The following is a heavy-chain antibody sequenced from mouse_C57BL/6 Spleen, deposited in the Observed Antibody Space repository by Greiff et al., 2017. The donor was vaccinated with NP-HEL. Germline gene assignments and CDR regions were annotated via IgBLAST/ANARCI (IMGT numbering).Heavy chain of an antibody. V-gene: IGHV5-12*01. Sequence: EVQRVESGGGLVQPGGSLKLSCAASGFTFSDYYMYWVRQTPEKRLEWVAYISNGGGSTYYPDTVKGRFTISRDNAKNTLYLQMSRLKSEDTAMYYCARDYYGSRGAMDYWGQGTSVTVSS. D-gene: IGHD1-1*01. CDR2: ISNGGGST. CDR3: ARDYYGSRGAMDY. CDR1: GFTFSDYY. J-gene: IGHJ4*01.